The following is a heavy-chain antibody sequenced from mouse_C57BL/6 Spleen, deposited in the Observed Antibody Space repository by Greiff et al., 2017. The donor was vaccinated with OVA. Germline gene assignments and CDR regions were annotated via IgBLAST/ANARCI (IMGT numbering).Heavy chain of an antibody. Sequence: VQLQESDAELVKPGASVKISCKVSGYTFTDHTIHWMKQRPEQGLEWIGYIYPRDGSTKYNETFKGKATLTADKSSRTAYMQLTSLTSEDSAVYFCARNYGRGDWYFDVWGTGTTVTVSS. CDR1: GYTFTDHT. CDR3: ARNYGRGDWYFDV. J-gene: IGHJ1*03. V-gene: IGHV1-78*01. D-gene: IGHD1-1*01. CDR2: IYPRDGST.